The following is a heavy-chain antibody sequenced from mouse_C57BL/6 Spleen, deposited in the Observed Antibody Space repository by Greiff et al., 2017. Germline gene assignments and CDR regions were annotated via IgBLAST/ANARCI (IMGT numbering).Heavy chain of an antibody. CDR2: INPNNGGT. V-gene: IGHV1-18*01. Sequence: EVQGVESGPELVKPGASVKIPCKASGYTFTDYNMDWVKQSHGKSLEWIGDINPNNGGTIYNQKFKGKATLTVDKSSSTAYMELRSLTSEDTAVYYCARRGYYGNYVWFAYWGQGTLVTVSA. CDR1: GYTFTDYN. D-gene: IGHD2-1*01. J-gene: IGHJ3*01. CDR3: ARRGYYGNYVWFAY.